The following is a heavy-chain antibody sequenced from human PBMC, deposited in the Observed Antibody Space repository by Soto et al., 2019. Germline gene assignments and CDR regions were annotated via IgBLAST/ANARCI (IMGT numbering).Heavy chain of an antibody. CDR1: GFTFSTYA. D-gene: IGHD3-10*01. V-gene: IGHV3-23*01. CDR3: TIFLYTPFYY. J-gene: IGHJ4*02. CDR2: ISDNGT. Sequence: GGSLRLSCTASGFTFSTYAMSWVRQAPGKGLDWVSAISDNGTYYADSEKGRFNISRDNSKNTLYQQMNGLRAEDTDVYYYTIFLYTPFYYWGQGTLVTVSS.